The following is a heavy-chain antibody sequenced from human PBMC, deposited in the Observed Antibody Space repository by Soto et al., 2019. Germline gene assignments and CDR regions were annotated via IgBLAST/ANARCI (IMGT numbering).Heavy chain of an antibody. CDR1: GYSFTSYW. D-gene: IGHD2-2*01. V-gene: IGHV5-10-1*01. Sequence: PGESLKISCKGSGYSFTSYWISCVRQMPGKGLEWMGRIDPSDSYTNYSPSFQGHVTISADKSISTAYLQWSSLKASDTAMYYCASPYCSSTSCYDAFDIWGQGTMVTVSS. CDR3: ASPYCSSTSCYDAFDI. CDR2: IDPSDSYT. J-gene: IGHJ3*02.